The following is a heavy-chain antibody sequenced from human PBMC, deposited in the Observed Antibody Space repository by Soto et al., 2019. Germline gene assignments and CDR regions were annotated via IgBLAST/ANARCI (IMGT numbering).Heavy chain of an antibody. CDR1: GGTFSSYA. CDR3: AREGMDSSGGDDDFDI. J-gene: IGHJ3*02. D-gene: IGHD6-19*01. Sequence: QVQLVQSGAEVKKPVSSVKVACKASGGTFSSYALSWVRQAPGHGLEWMGGIIPIFGTANYAQKLQGRVTITADEAKSTAYMELSSLRSEDTAVYYCAREGMDSSGGDDDFDIWGQGTMVTVSS. CDR2: IIPIFGTA. V-gene: IGHV1-69*01.